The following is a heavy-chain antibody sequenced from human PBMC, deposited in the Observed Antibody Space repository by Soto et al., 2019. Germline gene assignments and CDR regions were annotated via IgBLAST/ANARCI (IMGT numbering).Heavy chain of an antibody. Sequence: QVQLVESGGGVVQPGRSLRLSCAASGFTFSSYGMHWVRQAPGKGLEWVAVISYDGSNKYYVDSVKGRFTISRDNSKNTLYLQMNSLRAEDTAVYYCAKGGSSLSDYWGQGTLVTVSS. CDR3: AKGGSSLSDY. J-gene: IGHJ4*02. CDR1: GFTFSSYG. D-gene: IGHD3-16*01. CDR2: ISYDGSNK. V-gene: IGHV3-30*18.